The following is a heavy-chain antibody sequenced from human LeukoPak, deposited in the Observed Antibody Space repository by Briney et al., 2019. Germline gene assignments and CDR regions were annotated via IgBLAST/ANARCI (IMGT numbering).Heavy chain of an antibody. J-gene: IGHJ3*02. CDR1: GCTFTSYY. CDR2: INPSGGST. D-gene: IGHD6-13*01. CDR3: ARDLAAAGTNHDAFDI. V-gene: IGHV1-46*01. Sequence: ASVKVSCKASGCTFTSYYMHWVRQAPCQELEWMGMINPSGGSTSYAQKFQGRVTMTRDTSTSTVYMELSSLRSEDTAVYYCARDLAAAGTNHDAFDIWGQGTMVTVSS.